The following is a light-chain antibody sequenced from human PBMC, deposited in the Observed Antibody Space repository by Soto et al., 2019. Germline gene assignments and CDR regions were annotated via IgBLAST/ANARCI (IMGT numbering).Light chain of an antibody. CDR3: SSYTSSSTLVV. J-gene: IGLJ2*01. V-gene: IGLV2-14*01. Sequence: QSALTQPASVSGSPGQSITISCTGTSSDVGGYAYVSWYQQHPGKAPKLMIYEVSHRPSGVSNRFSGSKSGNTASLTISGLQAEDEADYYGSSYTSSSTLVVFGGGTKLTVL. CDR2: EVS. CDR1: SSDVGGYAY.